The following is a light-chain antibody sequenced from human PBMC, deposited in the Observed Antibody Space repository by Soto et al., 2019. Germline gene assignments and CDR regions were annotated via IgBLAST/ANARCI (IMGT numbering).Light chain of an antibody. Sequence: QSALTQPASVSGSPGQSITISCTGTSSDVGAYKYVSWYQQHPGKAPKLMIYGVTNRPSGVSNRFSGSNSGNTASLTISGLQAEDEADYYCSSYTTSRTVVFGGGTKLTVI. J-gene: IGLJ2*01. CDR2: GVT. CDR3: SSYTTSRTVV. CDR1: SSDVGAYKY. V-gene: IGLV2-14*03.